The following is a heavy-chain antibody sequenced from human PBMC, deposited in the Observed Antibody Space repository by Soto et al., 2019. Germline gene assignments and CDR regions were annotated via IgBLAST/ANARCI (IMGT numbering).Heavy chain of an antibody. CDR2: IYYSGST. J-gene: IGHJ6*03. Sequence: SETLSLTCTVSGGSISSYYWSWIRQPPGKGLEWIGYIYYSGSTNYNPSLESRVTISVDTSKNQFSLKLSSVTAADTAVYYCARARPNDYYYYMDVWGKGTTVTVSS. CDR3: ARARPNDYYYYMDV. CDR1: GGSISSYY. V-gene: IGHV4-59*01.